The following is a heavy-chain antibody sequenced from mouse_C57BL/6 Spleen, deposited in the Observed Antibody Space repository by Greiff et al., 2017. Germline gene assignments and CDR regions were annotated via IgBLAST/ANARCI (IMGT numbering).Heavy chain of an antibody. V-gene: IGHV1-55*01. CDR1: GYTFTSYW. CDR2: IYPGSGST. Sequence: VQLQQPGAELVKPGASVKMSCKASGYTFTSYWITWVKQRPGQGLEWIGDIYPGSGSTNYNEKFKSKATLTVDTSSSAAYMQLSSLTSEDSAVYYCARDSGITAVYCDMDYWGQGTSVTVSS. J-gene: IGHJ4*01. CDR3: ARDSGITAVYCDMDY. D-gene: IGHD1-1*01.